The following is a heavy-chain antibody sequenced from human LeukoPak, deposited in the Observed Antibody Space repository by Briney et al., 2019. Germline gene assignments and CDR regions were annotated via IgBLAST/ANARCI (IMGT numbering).Heavy chain of an antibody. CDR3: ARDVTAMAQYGMDV. V-gene: IGHV3-66*01. Sequence: GGSLRLSCAASGFTVSSNYMSWVRQAPGKGLEWVSVIYSGGSTYYADSVKGRFTISRDNSKNTLYLQMNSLRAVDTAVYYCARDVTAMAQYGMDVWGQGTTVTVSS. CDR1: GFTVSSNY. D-gene: IGHD5-18*01. CDR2: IYSGGST. J-gene: IGHJ6*02.